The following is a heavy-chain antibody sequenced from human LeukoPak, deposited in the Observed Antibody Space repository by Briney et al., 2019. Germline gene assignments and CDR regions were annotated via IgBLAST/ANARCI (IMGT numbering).Heavy chain of an antibody. CDR2: ISYDGSNK. CDR3: AKGGRWELVFDY. CDR1: GFTFSSYA. V-gene: IGHV3-30-3*01. J-gene: IGHJ4*02. Sequence: PGGSLRLSCAASGFTFSSYAMHWVRQAPGKGLEWVAVISYDGSNKYYADSVKGRFTISRDNSKNTLYLQMNSLRAEDTAVYYCAKGGRWELVFDYWGQGTLVAVSS. D-gene: IGHD1-26*01.